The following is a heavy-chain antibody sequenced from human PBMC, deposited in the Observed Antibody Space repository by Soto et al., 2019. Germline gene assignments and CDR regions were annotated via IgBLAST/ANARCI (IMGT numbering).Heavy chain of an antibody. D-gene: IGHD3-22*01. V-gene: IGHV4-4*07. J-gene: IGHJ4*02. Sequence: QVQLQESGPGLLKPSETLSLTCTVSGASTRNYYWSWIRQPAGKGLEWIGRIFGSGETYYNPSLKSRIILSVDLSKSQFSLELTSVTAADTAVYFCVREGDYSDNNGYPLFDYWGQGTLVTVSP. CDR1: GASTRNYY. CDR2: IFGSGET. CDR3: VREGDYSDNNGYPLFDY.